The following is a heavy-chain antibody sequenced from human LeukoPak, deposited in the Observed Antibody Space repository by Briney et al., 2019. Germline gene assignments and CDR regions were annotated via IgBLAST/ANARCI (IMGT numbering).Heavy chain of an antibody. D-gene: IGHD3-10*01. V-gene: IGHV3-48*01. Sequence: GGSLRLSCAASGFTFSSYSMNWVRQAPGKGLEWVSYISSSSSTIYYADSVKGRFSISRDNSKNTLYLQMNSLRAEDTALYYCARDAGNYDSGTSRFDFWGQGTLVTLSS. CDR1: GFTFSSYS. CDR2: ISSSSSTI. CDR3: ARDAGNYDSGTSRFDF. J-gene: IGHJ4*02.